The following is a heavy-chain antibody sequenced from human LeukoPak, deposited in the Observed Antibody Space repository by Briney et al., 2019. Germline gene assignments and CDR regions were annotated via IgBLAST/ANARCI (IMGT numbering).Heavy chain of an antibody. D-gene: IGHD5-18*01. CDR3: TTNLQLWLGAFDY. V-gene: IGHV3-15*01. CDR2: IKSKTDGGTT. J-gene: IGHJ4*02. Sequence: PWGSLRLSCAASGFTFSNAWMSWVRQAPGKGLEWVGRIKSKTDGGTTDYAAPVKGRFTISRDDSKNTLYLQMNSLKTEDTAVYYCTTNLQLWLGAFDYWGQGTLVTVSS. CDR1: GFTFSNAW.